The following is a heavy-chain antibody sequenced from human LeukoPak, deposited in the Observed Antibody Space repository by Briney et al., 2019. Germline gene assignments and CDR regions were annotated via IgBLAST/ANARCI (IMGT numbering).Heavy chain of an antibody. D-gene: IGHD1-1*01. CDR3: AKDNTTLDLEPFDY. J-gene: IGHJ4*02. CDR2: IWYDGSNK. V-gene: IGHV3-33*06. Sequence: GGSLRLSCAASGFTFSSYGMHWVRQAPGKGLEWVAVIWYDGSNKYYADSVKGRFTISRDNSKNTLYLQMNSLRAEDTAVYYCAKDNTTLDLEPFDYWGQGTLVTVSS. CDR1: GFTFSSYG.